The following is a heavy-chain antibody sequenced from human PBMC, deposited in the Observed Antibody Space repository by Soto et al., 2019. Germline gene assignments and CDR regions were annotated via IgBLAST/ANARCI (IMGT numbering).Heavy chain of an antibody. V-gene: IGHV1-69*13. J-gene: IGHJ6*02. Sequence: ASVKVSCKASGGTFSSYAISCVRQAPGQVLEWTGGIIPIFGTANYAQKFQGRVTITADESTSTAYMELSSLRSEDTAVYYCARVSRSSSWYNYYYYGMDVWGQGTTVTVSS. CDR2: IIPIFGTA. D-gene: IGHD6-13*01. CDR3: ARVSRSSSWYNYYYYGMDV. CDR1: GGTFSSYA.